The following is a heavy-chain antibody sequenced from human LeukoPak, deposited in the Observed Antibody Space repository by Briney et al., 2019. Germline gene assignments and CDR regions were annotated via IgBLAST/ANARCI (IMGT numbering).Heavy chain of an antibody. D-gene: IGHD3-10*01. V-gene: IGHV4-39*01. CDR2: IYYSGST. CDR1: GGSISGSSYY. CDR3: ATHYGP. J-gene: IGHJ4*02. Sequence: PSETLSLTCTVSGGSISGSSYYWGWIRQPPGKGLEWIGSIYYSGSTYYNPSLKSRVTISVDTSKNQFSLKLNSVTATDTAVYYCATHYGPWGQGTLVTVSS.